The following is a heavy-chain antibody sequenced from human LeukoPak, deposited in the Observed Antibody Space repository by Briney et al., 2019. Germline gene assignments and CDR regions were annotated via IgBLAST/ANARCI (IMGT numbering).Heavy chain of an antibody. CDR2: IYPGDSKT. Sequence: GEPLKISCKVSGYSLASYWISWWGQMPGKGLEGMGIIYPGDSKTRYSPSFEGQVTISADKSISTAYLQWSSLKASDTAMYYCARAHDSSGLDYWGQGTLVTVSS. J-gene: IGHJ4*02. CDR1: GYSLASYW. CDR3: ARAHDSSGLDY. D-gene: IGHD3-22*01. V-gene: IGHV5-51*01.